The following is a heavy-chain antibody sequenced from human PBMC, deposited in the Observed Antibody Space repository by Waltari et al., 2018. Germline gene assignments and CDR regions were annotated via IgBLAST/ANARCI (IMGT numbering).Heavy chain of an antibody. CDR2: IYYGGET. CDR1: GDSVGDSSFY. Sequence: QLQLQESGPGLVKPSETLSLTCTVSGDSVGDSSFYWAWIRQPPGKGLEWIGTIYYGGETYDNPSLTSRVTISVDTSKNHFSMKLTSLTAADTAVYYCAREYTGYLRLDPWGQGTLVTVSS. V-gene: IGHV4-39*07. CDR3: AREYTGYLRLDP. D-gene: IGHD3-9*01. J-gene: IGHJ5*02.